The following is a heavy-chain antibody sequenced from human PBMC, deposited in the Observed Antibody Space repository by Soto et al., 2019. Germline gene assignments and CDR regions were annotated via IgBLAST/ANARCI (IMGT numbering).Heavy chain of an antibody. J-gene: IGHJ4*02. CDR3: ARASGYESGWYDY. CDR1: GYTFTGYY. Sequence: ASVKVSCKASGYTFTGYYMHWVRQAPGQGLEWMGWINPNSGGTNYAQKFQGWVTMTRDMSISTAYMELSRLRSDDTAVYYCARASGYESGWYDYWGQGTLVTVSS. D-gene: IGHD5-12*01. V-gene: IGHV1-2*04. CDR2: INPNSGGT.